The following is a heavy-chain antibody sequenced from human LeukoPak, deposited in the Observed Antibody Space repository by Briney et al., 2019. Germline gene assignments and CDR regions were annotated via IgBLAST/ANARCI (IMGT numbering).Heavy chain of an antibody. V-gene: IGHV3-30*19. CDR3: ARASHLYCSSTSCYQTPYYYYYMDV. CDR1: GFTFSSYG. J-gene: IGHJ6*03. D-gene: IGHD2-2*01. CDR2: ISYDGSNK. Sequence: GGSLRLSCAASGFTFSSYGMHWVRQAPGKGLEWVAVISYDGSNKYYADSVKGRFTISRDNSKNTLYLQMNSLRAEDTAVYYCARASHLYCSSTSCYQTPYYYYYMDVWGKGTTVTVSS.